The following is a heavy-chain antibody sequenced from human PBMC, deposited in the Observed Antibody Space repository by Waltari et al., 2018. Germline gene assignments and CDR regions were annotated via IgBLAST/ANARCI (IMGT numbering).Heavy chain of an antibody. CDR2: IRSKAYGGTT. D-gene: IGHD3-16*01. CDR1: GFTFGDYA. J-gene: IGHJ4*02. Sequence: EVQLVECGGGLVQPGRSLRLSCPASGFTFGDYAMSWFRQAPGQSLEWVGFIRSKAYGGTTEYAASVKGRFTISRDDSKSIAYRQMNSLKTEDTAVYYCTRALYDYVWGSYSGVDYWGQGTLVTVSS. CDR3: TRALYDYVWGSYSGVDY. V-gene: IGHV3-49*03.